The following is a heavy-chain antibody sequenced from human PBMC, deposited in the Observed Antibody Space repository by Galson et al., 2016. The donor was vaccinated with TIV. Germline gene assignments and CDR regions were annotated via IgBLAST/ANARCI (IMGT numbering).Heavy chain of an antibody. J-gene: IGHJ2*01. V-gene: IGHV3-33*01. CDR2: IWHDGSNK. CDR3: ARGPGYCTGGVCYSNWYFEL. Sequence: SLSLSCAASGFTFTSYGMHWARQATGKGLEWVAVIWHDGSNKYYADSVKGRFTISRDNSKNTLYLQMDSLRAEDTAVYYCARGPGYCTGGVCYSNWYFELWGRGTLVTVSS. CDR1: GFTFTSYG. D-gene: IGHD2-8*02.